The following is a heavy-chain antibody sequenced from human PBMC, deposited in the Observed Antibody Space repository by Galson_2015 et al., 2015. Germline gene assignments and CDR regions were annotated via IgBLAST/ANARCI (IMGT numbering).Heavy chain of an antibody. D-gene: IGHD6-19*01. CDR2: ISGRGGSK. Sequence: SLRLSCAASGFTSSSYAMSWVRQAPGKGLEWVSGISGRGGSKNYADSVKGRFTISRDNSENTLDLQMNNLRAEDPAVYHCAKDRSSGWYLDYSGQGTPVTVPS. J-gene: IGHJ4*02. CDR3: AKDRSSGWYLDY. V-gene: IGHV3-23*01. CDR1: GFTSSSYA.